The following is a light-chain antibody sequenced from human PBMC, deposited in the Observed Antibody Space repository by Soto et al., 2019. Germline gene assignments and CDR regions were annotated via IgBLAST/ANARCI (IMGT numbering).Light chain of an antibody. CDR2: AAS. CDR3: QQLFDSPIT. CDR1: QVISTS. Sequence: IKLTQYASCLCPSIGDSVTITCRASQVISTSLAWYQVKPGKAPKLLIYAASTLESGVPSRFSATVSGTEFSLTITSLQPEDFATYYCQQLFDSPITFGQGTRLEI. V-gene: IGKV1-9*01. J-gene: IGKJ5*01.